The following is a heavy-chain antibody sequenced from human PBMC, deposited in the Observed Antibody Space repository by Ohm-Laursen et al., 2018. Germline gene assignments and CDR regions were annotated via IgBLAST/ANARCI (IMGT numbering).Heavy chain of an antibody. CDR3: AKSDFFDY. D-gene: IGHD3/OR15-3a*01. CDR2: ITGSGRST. Sequence: GSLRLSCSASGFTFSSYAMSWVRQTPKKGLEWVSTITGSGRSTYYADSVKGRFTISRDNAKNTLYLQINSLRAEDTAVYYCAKSDFFDYWGQGTLVTVSS. V-gene: IGHV3-23*01. J-gene: IGHJ4*02. CDR1: GFTFSSYA.